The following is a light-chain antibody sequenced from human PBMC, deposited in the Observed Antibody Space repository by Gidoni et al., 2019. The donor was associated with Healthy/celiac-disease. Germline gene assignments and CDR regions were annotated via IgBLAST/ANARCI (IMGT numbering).Light chain of an antibody. J-gene: IGKJ2*01. CDR2: KAS. V-gene: IGKV1-5*03. CDR1: QSTSSR. Sequence: DTQLTQSPSTVTASVGDRVTITCRASQSTSSRLAWCQQKPGKAPKLLIYKASSLESGVASRFSGRGSGTEFTLTISSLQPDDFAAYCCQQYDSYATFGQGTKLEIK. CDR3: QQYDSYAT.